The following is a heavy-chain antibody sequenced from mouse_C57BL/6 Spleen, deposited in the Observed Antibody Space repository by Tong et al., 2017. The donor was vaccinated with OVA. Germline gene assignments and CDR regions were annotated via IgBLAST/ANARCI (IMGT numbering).Heavy chain of an antibody. CDR1: GFTFSDYY. CDR2: ISNGGGST. D-gene: IGHD4-1*01. V-gene: IGHV5-12*01. Sequence: EVQLQESGGGLVQPGGSLKLSCAASGFTFSDYYMYWVRQTPEKRLEWVAYISNGGGSTYYPDTVKGRFTISRDNAKNTLYLQMSSLRSEDTALYYCARLGITGYYFDYWGQGTTLTVSS. J-gene: IGHJ2*01. CDR3: ARLGITGYYFDY.